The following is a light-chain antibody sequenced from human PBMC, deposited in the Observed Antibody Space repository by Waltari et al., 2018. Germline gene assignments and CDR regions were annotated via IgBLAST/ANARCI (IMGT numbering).Light chain of an antibody. Sequence: DIQMTQSPSSLSTSVGDRVTITCRASQGISNYLAWYQQKPGRVPRLLIYAASTLQSGVPSRFSVSGSGTDFTLTISSLQPEDVATYYCQKYNSAPYTFGQGTKLEIK. CDR1: QGISNY. CDR3: QKYNSAPYT. J-gene: IGKJ2*01. V-gene: IGKV1-27*01. CDR2: AAS.